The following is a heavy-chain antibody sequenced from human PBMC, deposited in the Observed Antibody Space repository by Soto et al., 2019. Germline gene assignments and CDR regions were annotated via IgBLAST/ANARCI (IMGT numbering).Heavy chain of an antibody. V-gene: IGHV1-2*02. CDR2: INPNSGGT. J-gene: IGHJ6*02. CDR3: ARDQSPSSGWPGMDV. Sequence: ASVKVSCKASGFTFTDYYMHWVRQAPGQGLEWMGWINPNSGGTNYAQKFQGRVTMTRDTSISTAYMELNRLRSDDTAVYYCARDQSPSSGWPGMDVWGQGTTVTVSS. D-gene: IGHD6-19*01. CDR1: GFTFTDYY.